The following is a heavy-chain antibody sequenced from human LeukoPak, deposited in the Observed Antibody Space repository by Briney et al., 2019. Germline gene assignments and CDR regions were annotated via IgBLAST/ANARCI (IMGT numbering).Heavy chain of an antibody. CDR3: ARDLDYKLDY. CDR2: INTDVSTT. CDR1: GFTFSIYF. D-gene: IGHD4/OR15-4a*01. V-gene: IGHV3-74*01. J-gene: IGHJ4*02. Sequence: GGSLRLSCAASGFTFSIYFMHWVRQAPGKGLVWVSRINTDVSTTNYADSVKGRFTISRDNAKNKLYLQMNSLRVEDTAVYYCARDLDYKLDYWGQGTLVTVSS.